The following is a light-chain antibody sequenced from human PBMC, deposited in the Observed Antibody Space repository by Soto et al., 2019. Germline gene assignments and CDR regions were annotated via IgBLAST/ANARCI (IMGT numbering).Light chain of an antibody. CDR2: EGI. CDR1: SSDIGTYNL. CDR3: QAYDYSLTAFV. J-gene: IGLJ3*02. V-gene: IGLV2-23*01. Sequence: QSALTQPASVSGSPGQSITISCTGTSSDIGTYNLVSWYQHYPGKAPKLMIYEGIKRPSGVSNRFSGSKSGNTAFLTISGLQAEDEADYYCQAYDYSLTAFVFGGGTKLTVL.